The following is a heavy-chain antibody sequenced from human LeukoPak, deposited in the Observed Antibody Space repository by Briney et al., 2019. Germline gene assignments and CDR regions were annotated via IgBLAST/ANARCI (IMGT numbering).Heavy chain of an antibody. CDR1: GLTFSNYW. Sequence: PGGSLRLSCAASGLTFSNYWMHWVRQAPGKGLVWVSRINSDGSGTTYADSVKGRFTISRDNAKNTLYLQMNSLRAEDTAVCYCASGISSGWYSPGIDYWGQGTLVTVSS. CDR2: INSDGSGT. V-gene: IGHV3-74*01. D-gene: IGHD6-19*01. J-gene: IGHJ4*02. CDR3: ASGISSGWYSPGIDY.